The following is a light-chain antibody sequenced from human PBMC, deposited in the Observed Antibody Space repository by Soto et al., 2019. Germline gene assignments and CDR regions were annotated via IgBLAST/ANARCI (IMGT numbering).Light chain of an antibody. J-gene: IGKJ1*01. Sequence: DIQMTQSPSSVSASVGDRLTLTCRASQDITKFLAWYQQTPGKAPKLLIRGASTLHSGVPSRFSGSGSGTNFSLTISSLQPEDFATYYCQQASGFPRTFGQGTKVDIK. CDR1: QDITKF. CDR2: GAS. V-gene: IGKV1-12*01. CDR3: QQASGFPRT.